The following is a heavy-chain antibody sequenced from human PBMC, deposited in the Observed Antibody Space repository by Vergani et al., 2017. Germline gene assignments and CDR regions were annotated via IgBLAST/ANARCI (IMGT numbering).Heavy chain of an antibody. CDR3: ALSSSSGGHYYYGMDV. CDR1: GFIFSSYG. CDR2: IWYDGSNK. D-gene: IGHD6-6*01. Sequence: VQLVESGGGVVQPGRSLRLSCAASGFIFSSYGMHWVRQAPGKGLEWVAVIWYDGSNKYYADSVKGRFTISRDNSKNTLYLQMNSLRAEDTAVYYCALSSSSGGHYYYGMDVWGQGTTVTVSS. V-gene: IGHV3-33*01. J-gene: IGHJ6*02.